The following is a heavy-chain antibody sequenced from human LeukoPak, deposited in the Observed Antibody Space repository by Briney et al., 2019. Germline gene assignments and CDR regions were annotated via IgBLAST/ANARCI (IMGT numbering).Heavy chain of an antibody. D-gene: IGHD3-22*01. CDR2: IYYGGRS. CDR1: GGSISSYY. V-gene: IGHV4-59*12. Sequence: SETLSLTCIVSGGSISSYYWSWIPQSPGKGPEWIGYIYYGGRSSYNPSLKSRVTISVDTSKNQFSLRLSSVTAADTAVYYCARGSSGNSFPFDYWGQGTLVTVSS. CDR3: ARGSSGNSFPFDY. J-gene: IGHJ4*02.